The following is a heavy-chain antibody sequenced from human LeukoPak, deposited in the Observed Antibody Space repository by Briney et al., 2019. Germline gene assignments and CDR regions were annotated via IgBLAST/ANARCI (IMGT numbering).Heavy chain of an antibody. Sequence: SETLSLTCTVSAGSISSGGYYWSWIRQHPGKGLEWIGCIYFSGSTYYNPSLKSRVTISVDTSKNQFSLQLSSVTAADTAVYYCARDYYGGNPGYYFDHWGQGTLVTVSS. J-gene: IGHJ4*02. V-gene: IGHV4-31*03. CDR3: ARDYYGGNPGYYFDH. D-gene: IGHD4-23*01. CDR2: IYFSGST. CDR1: AGSISSGGYY.